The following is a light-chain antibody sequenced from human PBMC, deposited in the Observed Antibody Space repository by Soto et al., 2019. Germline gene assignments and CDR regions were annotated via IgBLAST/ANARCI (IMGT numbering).Light chain of an antibody. CDR1: QSVRSN. CDR2: GAF. Sequence: EIVMTQSSVTLSVSPGERATLSCRASQSVRSNLAWYQQKPGQAPSLLIYGAFTRATGIPTRFSGTGSGTEFTLTISSLQSEDFALYYCQQYNDWPLTFGQGTKVEV. CDR3: QQYNDWPLT. V-gene: IGKV3-15*01. J-gene: IGKJ1*01.